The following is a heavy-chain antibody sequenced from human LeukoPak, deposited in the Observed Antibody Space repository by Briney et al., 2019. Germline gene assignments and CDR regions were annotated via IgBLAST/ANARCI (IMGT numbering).Heavy chain of an antibody. D-gene: IGHD3-22*01. CDR3: ARVADDSSGYYYFDY. V-gene: IGHV1-69*05. CDR1: GGTFSSYA. CDR2: IIPIFGTA. J-gene: IGHJ4*02. Sequence: SVKVSCKASGGTFSSYAISWVRQAPGQGLEWMGGIIPIFGTANYAQIFQGRVTITTGESTRTAYMELSSLRSEDTAVYYCARVADDSSGYYYFDYWGQGTLVTVSS.